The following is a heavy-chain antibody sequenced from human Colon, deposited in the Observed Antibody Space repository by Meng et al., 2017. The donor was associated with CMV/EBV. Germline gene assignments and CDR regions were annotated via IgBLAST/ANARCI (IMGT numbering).Heavy chain of an antibody. CDR1: YTFTAYH. CDR3: AREQTANSDILTGHHGY. Sequence: YTFTAYHMSWMRQGPGQRPEWMGWVNTDTRKPRYVQGFRGRFVFCWDTTVRTEYLEINNLEAEDTAVYYCAREQTANSDILTGHHGYWGQGTLVTVSS. CDR2: VNTDTRKP. V-gene: IGHV7-4-1*02. J-gene: IGHJ4*02. D-gene: IGHD3-9*01.